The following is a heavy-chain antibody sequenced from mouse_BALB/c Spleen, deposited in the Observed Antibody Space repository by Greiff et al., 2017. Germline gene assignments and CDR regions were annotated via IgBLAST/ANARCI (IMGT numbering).Heavy chain of an antibody. CDR3: VYDGYYHAMDY. D-gene: IGHD2-3*01. CDR1: GYTFTSYV. Sequence: SGPELVKPGASVKMSCKASGYTFTSYVMHWVKQKPGQGLEWIGYINPYNDGTKYNEKFKGKATLTSDKSSSTAYMELSSLTSEDSAVYYCVYDGYYHAMDYWGQGTSVTVSS. J-gene: IGHJ4*01. CDR2: INPYNDGT. V-gene: IGHV1-14*01.